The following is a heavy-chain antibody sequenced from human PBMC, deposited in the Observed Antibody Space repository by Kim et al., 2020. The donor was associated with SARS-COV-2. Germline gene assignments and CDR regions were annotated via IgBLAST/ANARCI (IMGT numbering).Heavy chain of an antibody. D-gene: IGHD2-15*01. Sequence: GGSLRLSCTASGFTFGDYTINWVRQAPAKGLEWVGFIRNKAYSGTTEYATSVKGRFTISRDDSKSIAYLQKNSLKTEDRAVYYCTRGARLGGYFDYWGRGTLVTVSS. J-gene: IGHJ4*02. V-gene: IGHV3-49*04. CDR3: TRGARLGGYFDY. CDR2: IRNKAYSGTT. CDR1: GFTFGDYT.